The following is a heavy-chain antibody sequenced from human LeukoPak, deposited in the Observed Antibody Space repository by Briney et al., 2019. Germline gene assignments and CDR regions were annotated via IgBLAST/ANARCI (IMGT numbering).Heavy chain of an antibody. D-gene: IGHD2-21*02. V-gene: IGHV3-33*01. CDR2: IWFDGTKK. CDR3: ARDHDFYLDY. Sequence: GGSLRLSCAASGSTFSRYGMHWVRQAPGKGLEWVAVIWFDGTKKYYGDSVKGRFSISRDNSENTLYLQMNSLRAEDTAVYYCARDHDFYLDYWGQGALVTVSS. J-gene: IGHJ4*02. CDR1: GSTFSRYG.